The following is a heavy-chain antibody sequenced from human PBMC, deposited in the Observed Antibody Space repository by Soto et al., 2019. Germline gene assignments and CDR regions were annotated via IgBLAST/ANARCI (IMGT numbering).Heavy chain of an antibody. CDR2: IWYDGTST. CDR3: ARDGTPQVFVEKGHYNYYSGIDA. V-gene: IGHV3-33*01. D-gene: IGHD3-3*01. CDR1: GFSFNFYG. Sequence: QMQLEESGGGVVQPGGSLRLSCGSSGFSFNFYGMHWVRQAPGKGLEWVAFIWYDGTSTRYADSVKGRFTISRDNSRGTLFLRMNSLRADDPAVYYCARDGTPQVFVEKGHYNYYSGIDAWGQGAAVCVCS. J-gene: IGHJ6*02.